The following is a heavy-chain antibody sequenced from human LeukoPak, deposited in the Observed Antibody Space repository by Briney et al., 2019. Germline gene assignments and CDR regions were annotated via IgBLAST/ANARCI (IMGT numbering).Heavy chain of an antibody. CDR2: IYRSGST. V-gene: IGHV4-38-2*02. D-gene: IGHD1-26*01. Sequence: SSETLSLTCTVSGYSISSGYYWVWIRQPPGKGLEWIGSIYRSGSTNYNPSLKSRVTISVDTSKNQFSLKLSSVTAADTAVYYCARFRVVGANFDYWGQGTLVTVSS. J-gene: IGHJ4*02. CDR1: GYSISSGYY. CDR3: ARFRVVGANFDY.